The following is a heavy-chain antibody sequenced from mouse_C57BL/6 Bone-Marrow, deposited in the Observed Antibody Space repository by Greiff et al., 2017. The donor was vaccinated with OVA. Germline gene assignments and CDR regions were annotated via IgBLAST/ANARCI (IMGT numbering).Heavy chain of an antibody. V-gene: IGHV1-81*01. Sequence: VKLMESGAELARPGASVKLSCKASGYTFTSYGISWVKQRTGQGLEWIGEIYPRSGNTYYNEKFKGKATLTADKSSSTAYMELRSLTSEDSAVYFCARKGQLGFDYWGQGTTLTVSS. CDR3: ARKGQLGFDY. CDR1: GYTFTSYG. D-gene: IGHD3-3*01. CDR2: IYPRSGNT. J-gene: IGHJ2*01.